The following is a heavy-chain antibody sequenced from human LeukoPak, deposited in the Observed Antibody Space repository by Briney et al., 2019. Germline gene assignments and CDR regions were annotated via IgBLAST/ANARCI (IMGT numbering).Heavy chain of an antibody. CDR2: IYPGDSDT. J-gene: IGHJ5*02. CDR1: GYSFTSYW. Sequence: GESLKISCKGSGYSFTSYWIGWVRQMPGKGLEWMGIIYPGDSDTRYSPSFQGQVTISADKSISTAYLHWSSLKASDTAMYYCARSGHDYGDYSRWFDPWGQGTLVTVSS. D-gene: IGHD4-17*01. V-gene: IGHV5-51*01. CDR3: ARSGHDYGDYSRWFDP.